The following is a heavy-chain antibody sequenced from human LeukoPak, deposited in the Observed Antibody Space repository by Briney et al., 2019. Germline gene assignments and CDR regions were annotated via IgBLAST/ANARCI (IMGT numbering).Heavy chain of an antibody. V-gene: IGHV3-53*01. D-gene: IGHD3-22*01. CDR2: IYSGGST. CDR1: GFTVSSNY. Sequence: GGSLRLSCAASGFTVSSNYMSWVRRAPGKGLEWVSVIYSGGSTYYADSVKGRFTISRDNSKNTLYLQMNSLRAEDTAVYYCARVCYYDSSGYAPWGQGTLVTVSS. CDR3: ARVCYYDSSGYAP. J-gene: IGHJ5*02.